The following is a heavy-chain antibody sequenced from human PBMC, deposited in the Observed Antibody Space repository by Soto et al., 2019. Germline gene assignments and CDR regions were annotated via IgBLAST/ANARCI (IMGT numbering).Heavy chain of an antibody. CDR1: GFTFSSYA. V-gene: IGHV3-30-3*01. D-gene: IGHD6-6*01. CDR3: ARGMAGIAARLLPYYYYYGMDV. Sequence: QVQLVESGGGVVQPGRSLRLSCAASGFTFSSYAMHWVRQAPGKGLEWVAVISYDGSNKYYADSVKGRFTISGDNSKNTLYLQMNSLRAEDTAVYYCARGMAGIAARLLPYYYYYGMDVWGQGTTVTVSS. CDR2: ISYDGSNK. J-gene: IGHJ6*02.